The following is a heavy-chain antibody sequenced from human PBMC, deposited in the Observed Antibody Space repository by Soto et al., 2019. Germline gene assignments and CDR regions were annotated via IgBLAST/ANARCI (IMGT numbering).Heavy chain of an antibody. Sequence: PSETLSLTCTVSGGSISSGGYYWSWIRQHPGKGLEWIGCIYYSGSTYYNPSLKSRVTISVDTSKNQFSLKLSSVTAADTAVYYCASGASPSGYCSGGSCYFDYWGQGTLVTVSS. J-gene: IGHJ4*02. D-gene: IGHD2-15*01. CDR1: GGSISSGGYY. CDR3: ASGASPSGYCSGGSCYFDY. V-gene: IGHV4-31*03. CDR2: IYYSGST.